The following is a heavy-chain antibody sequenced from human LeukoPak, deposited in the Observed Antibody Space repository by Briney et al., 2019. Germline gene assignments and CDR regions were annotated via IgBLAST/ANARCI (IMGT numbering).Heavy chain of an antibody. CDR2: ISAYNGNT. CDR1: GDTFTSYA. CDR3: ARFGLGKHIEVAGIPFDI. V-gene: IGHV1-18*01. D-gene: IGHD6-19*01. Sequence: ASVKVSCKASGDTFTSYAITWVRQAPGQGLEWMGWISAYNGNTNYAQKLQGRVAMTTDTSTSTAYMELRSLRSDDTALYYCARFGLGKHIEVAGIPFDIWGQGTMVTVSS. J-gene: IGHJ3*02.